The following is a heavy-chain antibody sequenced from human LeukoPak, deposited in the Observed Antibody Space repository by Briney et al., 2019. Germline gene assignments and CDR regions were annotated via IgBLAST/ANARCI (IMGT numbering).Heavy chain of an antibody. Sequence: GGSLRLSCAASGFTFRRDWMHWVRQGPGKGLVRVSRISSDGSSTTYADSVKGRFTISRDNAKNTLYLQINSLRAEDTAVYYCTRALGSPLDYWGQGTLVTVSS. CDR2: ISSDGSST. D-gene: IGHD1-26*01. CDR3: TRALGSPLDY. J-gene: IGHJ4*02. CDR1: GFTFRRDW. V-gene: IGHV3-74*01.